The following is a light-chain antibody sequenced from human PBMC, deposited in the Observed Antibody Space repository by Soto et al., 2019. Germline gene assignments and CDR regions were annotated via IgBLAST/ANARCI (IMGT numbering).Light chain of an antibody. J-gene: IGKJ1*01. CDR2: GAS. CDR3: QQYNKWPRT. Sequence: EIAMTQSPATLSLSPGERATLSCLASQSVSSYLAWYQQKPGQAPRLLIYGASSRATGIPDRFSGSGSGTEFTLTISSLQSEDFAVYNCQQYNKWPRTFGQGTKVDIK. CDR1: QSVSSY. V-gene: IGKV3D-15*01.